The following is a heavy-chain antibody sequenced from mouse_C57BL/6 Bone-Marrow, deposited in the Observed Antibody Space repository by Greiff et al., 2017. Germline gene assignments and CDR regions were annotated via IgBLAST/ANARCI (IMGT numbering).Heavy chain of an antibody. V-gene: IGHV1-81*01. CDR2: IYPRSGNT. D-gene: IGHD1-1*01. CDR1: GYTFTSYG. CDR3: ARSDYYYGSSYGYFDV. Sequence: VQLQQSGAELARPGASVKLSCKASGYTFTSYGISWVKQRTGQGLEWIGEIYPRSGNTYYNEKFKGKATLTAVKSSSTAYMELRSLTSEDSAVYFCARSDYYYGSSYGYFDVWGTGTTVTVSS. J-gene: IGHJ1*03.